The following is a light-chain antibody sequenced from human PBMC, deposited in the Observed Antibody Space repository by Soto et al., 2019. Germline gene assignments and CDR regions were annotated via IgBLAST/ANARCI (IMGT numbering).Light chain of an antibody. CDR3: QQYGSSPLT. CDR2: DAS. V-gene: IGKV3-20*01. Sequence: EIVLTQSPGTLSLSPGERATLSCRASQSVDSSYLAWYQQKPGQAPRLLMYDASSRATGIPDRFSGSGSGTDFTLTISRLEPEDFAVYYCQQYGSSPLTFGGGTKVEIK. J-gene: IGKJ4*01. CDR1: QSVDSSY.